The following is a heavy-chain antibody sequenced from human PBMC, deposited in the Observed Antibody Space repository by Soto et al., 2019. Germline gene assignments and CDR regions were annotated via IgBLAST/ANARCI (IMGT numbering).Heavy chain of an antibody. CDR2: IYYSGST. CDR3: ATTTVTTSAFDI. V-gene: IGHV4-61*01. D-gene: IGHD4-17*01. CDR1: GGSVSSGSYY. J-gene: IGHJ3*02. Sequence: PSETLSLTCTVSGGSVSSGSYYWSWIRQPPGKGLEWIGYIYYSGSTNYNPSLKSRVTISVDTSKNQFSLKLSSVTAADTAVYYCATTTVTTSAFDIWGQGTMVTVSS.